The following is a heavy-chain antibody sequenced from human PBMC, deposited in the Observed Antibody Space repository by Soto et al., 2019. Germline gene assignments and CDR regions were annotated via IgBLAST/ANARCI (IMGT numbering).Heavy chain of an antibody. J-gene: IGHJ6*02. V-gene: IGHV1-3*01. D-gene: IGHD2-2*01. CDR1: GNTFSSYT. CDR3: ARESGDIVVVPAATEDYGMDV. Sequence: ASVKVSCKASGNTFSSYTMHWVRQAPGQRLEWMGWINAGNGNTKYSQKFQARVTITRDTTASTAYMELSSLKSEDTAVDYCARESGDIVVVPAATEDYGMDVWGQGTTVTVSS. CDR2: INAGNGNT.